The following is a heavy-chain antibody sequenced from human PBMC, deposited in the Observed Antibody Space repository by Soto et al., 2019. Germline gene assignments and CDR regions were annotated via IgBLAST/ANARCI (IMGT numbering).Heavy chain of an antibody. J-gene: IGHJ4*02. V-gene: IGHV4-59*01. Sequence: TSETLSLTCAVSGGSISSYYWSWIRQPPGKGLEWIGYIYYSGSTNYNPSLKSRVTISVDTSKNQFSLKLSSVTAADTAVYYCASTLRAGYDFDYWGQGTLVTVSS. D-gene: IGHD5-12*01. CDR1: GGSISSYY. CDR2: IYYSGST. CDR3: ASTLRAGYDFDY.